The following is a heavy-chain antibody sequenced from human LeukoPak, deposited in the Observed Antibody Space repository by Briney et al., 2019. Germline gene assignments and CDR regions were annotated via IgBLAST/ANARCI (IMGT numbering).Heavy chain of an antibody. V-gene: IGHV4-30-4*01. D-gene: IGHD3-22*01. CDR2: IYYSGST. J-gene: IGHJ4*02. CDR1: GGSISSGDYY. Sequence: SETLSVTCTVSGGSISSGDYYWSWIRQPPGKGLEWIGYIYYSGSTYYNPSLKSRVTISVDTSKNQFSLKLSSVTAADTAVYYCARVRVRWLCPDYWGQGTLVTVSP. CDR3: ARVRVRWLCPDY.